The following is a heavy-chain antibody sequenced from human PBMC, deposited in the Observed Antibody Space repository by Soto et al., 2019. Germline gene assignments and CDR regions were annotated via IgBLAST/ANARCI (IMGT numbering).Heavy chain of an antibody. Sequence: LRLSCVASGFTFSSYSMSWVRQAPGKGLEWVSGFRAGGDDGTTYYADSVKGRFTVSRDNSKNTLFLQMNSLRAEDTAIYYCAKKVNSGSGSQYFDYFGQGTLVTVSS. V-gene: IGHV3-23*01. J-gene: IGHJ4*02. CDR2: FRAGGDDGTT. D-gene: IGHD3-10*01. CDR1: GFTFSSYS. CDR3: AKKVNSGSGSQYFDY.